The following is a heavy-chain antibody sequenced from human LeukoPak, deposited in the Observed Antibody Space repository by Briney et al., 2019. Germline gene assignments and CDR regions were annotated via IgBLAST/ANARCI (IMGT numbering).Heavy chain of an antibody. D-gene: IGHD3-16*01. V-gene: IGHV4-31*03. J-gene: IGHJ5*02. CDR2: ISDRGST. CDR3: AGGRYAYGWNAS. Sequence: SETLSLTCTVSGGSIGTSQYYWNWIRHHPGKGLGWIGFISDRGSTLYNPSLKTRVTKSSDTSNTQFSLKLTSVTAADTAVYYCAGGRYAYGWNASWGQGTLVTVPS. CDR1: GGSIGTSQYY.